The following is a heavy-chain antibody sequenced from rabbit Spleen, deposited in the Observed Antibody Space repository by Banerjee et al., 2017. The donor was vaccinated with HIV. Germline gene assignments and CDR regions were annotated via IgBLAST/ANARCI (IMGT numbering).Heavy chain of an antibody. CDR1: GFSFTYIDY. Sequence: EQLEESGGGLVKPEGSLTLTCKASGFSFTYIDYLCWVRQPPGKGPEWIACVAADVSFTSYYATWAKGRFTISKTSSTTVTLQMTSLTAADTATYFCARDLAGVIGWNFNLWGPGTLVTVS. CDR2: VAADVSFTS. J-gene: IGHJ4*01. V-gene: IGHV1S45*01. CDR3: ARDLAGVIGWNFNL. D-gene: IGHD4-1*01.